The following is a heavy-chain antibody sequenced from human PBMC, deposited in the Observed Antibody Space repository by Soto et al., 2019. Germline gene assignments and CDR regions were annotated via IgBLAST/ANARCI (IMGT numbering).Heavy chain of an antibody. CDR2: IYWDYDK. Sequence: QITLKEYGPTLVKPTQTLTLTCTFAGFSLSTRGVGVGCIRQPPGQALEWLALIYWDYDKRYSPSLKSRLTITKDTSKNQVVLTMTNMNPVDTATYYGAHSPPYPNAFDLWGQGTMVTVSS. CDR3: AHSPPYPNAFDL. CDR1: GFSLSTRGVG. V-gene: IGHV2-5*02. J-gene: IGHJ3*01.